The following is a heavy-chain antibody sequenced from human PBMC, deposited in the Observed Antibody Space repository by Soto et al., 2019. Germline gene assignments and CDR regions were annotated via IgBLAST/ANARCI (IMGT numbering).Heavy chain of an antibody. V-gene: IGHV1-2*02. Sequence: ASVKVSCKASGYSFTGYYVHWVRQAPGQGLEYMGWINPNNGGTNYAQRFRGRVTMTRDTSISTAYMELNRLRSDDTAVYYCARAYTSGWYFSGYWGQGTLVTVSS. J-gene: IGHJ4*02. CDR1: GYSFTGYY. D-gene: IGHD6-19*01. CDR3: ARAYTSGWYFSGY. CDR2: INPNNGGT.